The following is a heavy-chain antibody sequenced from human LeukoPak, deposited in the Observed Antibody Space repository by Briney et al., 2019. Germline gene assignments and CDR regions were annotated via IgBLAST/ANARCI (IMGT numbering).Heavy chain of an antibody. CDR1: GYTFTSYG. CDR2: ISTYNGNT. J-gene: IGHJ6*04. V-gene: IGHV1-18*01. Sequence: ASVKVSCKASGYTFTSYGISWVRQAPGQGLEWMGWISTYNGNTNYAQKLHGRVTMTTDTSTSTAYMDLRSLRSDDTAVYYCARAGLRGAPMDVWGKGTTVTISS. D-gene: IGHD5-12*01. CDR3: ARAGLRGAPMDV.